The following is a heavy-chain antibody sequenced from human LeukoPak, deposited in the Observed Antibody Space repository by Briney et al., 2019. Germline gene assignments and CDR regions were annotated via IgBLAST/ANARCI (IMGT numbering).Heavy chain of an antibody. Sequence: PSETLSLMCSVYGASFSEYFWSWIRQPPGKGLEWIGEIDDGGNTNYNLSLMSRVIVAMEKSKKQFSLVMRSVTAADTAIYYCARFSRITWGDWGDAFDVWGQGATVIVSS. CDR2: IDDGGNT. D-gene: IGHD2-21*02. CDR1: GASFSEYF. CDR3: ARFSRITWGDWGDAFDV. J-gene: IGHJ3*01. V-gene: IGHV4-34*01.